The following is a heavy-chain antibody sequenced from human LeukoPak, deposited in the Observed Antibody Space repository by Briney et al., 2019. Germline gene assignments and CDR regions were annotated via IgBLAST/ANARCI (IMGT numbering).Heavy chain of an antibody. CDR1: GFIFSSYA. CDR2: ISGSGGST. Sequence: GGSLRLSCAASGFIFSSYAMSWVRQAPGKGLEWVSAISGSGGSTYYADSVKGRFTISRDNSKNTLYLQMNSLRAEDTAVYYCARRVVVPAAPYYFDYWGQGTLVTVSS. J-gene: IGHJ4*02. CDR3: ARRVVVPAAPYYFDY. D-gene: IGHD2-2*01. V-gene: IGHV3-23*01.